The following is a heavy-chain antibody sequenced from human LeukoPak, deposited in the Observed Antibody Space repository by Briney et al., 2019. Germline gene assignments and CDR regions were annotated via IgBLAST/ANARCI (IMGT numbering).Heavy chain of an antibody. CDR1: GDSFSTYY. Sequence: SETLSLTCAVSGDSFSTYYWTWILQPAGKGLEWIGRIYTSGSTNYNPSLKSRVTMSIDTSKKQFSLKLTSVTAADTAVYYCARDLGYDSSGYHYWGQGTLVTVSS. V-gene: IGHV4-4*07. CDR2: IYTSGST. J-gene: IGHJ4*02. D-gene: IGHD3-22*01. CDR3: ARDLGYDSSGYHY.